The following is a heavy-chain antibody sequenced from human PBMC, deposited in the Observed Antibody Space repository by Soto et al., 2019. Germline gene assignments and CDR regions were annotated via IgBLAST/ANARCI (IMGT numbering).Heavy chain of an antibody. J-gene: IGHJ4*02. V-gene: IGHV1-18*01. Sequence: QVRLVQSGAEVKKPGASVKVSCKASGYTFTSSGINWVRQAPGQGLEWMGWISALNGNTDSAQKLQGRVSVTRDPSTSTAYMELRSLISDDTAVYYCARGRYGDYWGQGALVTVSS. CDR3: ARGRYGDY. D-gene: IGHD1-1*01. CDR2: ISALNGNT. CDR1: GYTFTSSG.